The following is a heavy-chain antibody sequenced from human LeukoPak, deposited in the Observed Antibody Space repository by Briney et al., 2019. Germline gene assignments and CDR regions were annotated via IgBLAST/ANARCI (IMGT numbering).Heavy chain of an antibody. Sequence: GRSLRLSCAASGFTFSSYAMHWVRQAPGKGLEWVAVISYDGSNKYYADSVKGRFTISRDNSKNTLYLQMNSLRAEDTAVYYCARENGGYSGAFDYWGQGTLVTVSS. CDR3: ARENGGYSGAFDY. CDR2: ISYDGSNK. D-gene: IGHD4-23*01. V-gene: IGHV3-30-3*01. J-gene: IGHJ4*02. CDR1: GFTFSSYA.